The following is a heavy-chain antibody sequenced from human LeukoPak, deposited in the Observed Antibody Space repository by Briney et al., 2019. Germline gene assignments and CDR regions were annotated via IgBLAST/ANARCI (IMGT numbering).Heavy chain of an antibody. Sequence: ASVKVSCKVSGYTLTELSMHWVRQAPGKGLEWMGGFDPEDGETIYAQKFQGRVTMTEDTSTDTAYMELSSLRSEDMAVYYCATDFWSGFRGTYYMDVWGKGTTVTVSS. J-gene: IGHJ6*03. CDR2: FDPEDGET. CDR3: ATDFWSGFRGTYYMDV. V-gene: IGHV1-24*01. CDR1: GYTLTELS. D-gene: IGHD3-3*01.